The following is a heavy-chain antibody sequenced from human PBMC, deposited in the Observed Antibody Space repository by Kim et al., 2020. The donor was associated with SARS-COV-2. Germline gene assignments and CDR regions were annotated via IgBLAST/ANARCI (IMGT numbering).Heavy chain of an antibody. J-gene: IGHJ4*02. V-gene: IGHV4-31*02. Sequence: TYYNPSLKSRVTISVDTSKNQFSLKLSSVTAADTAVYYCARAVTTYPFDYWGQGTLVTVSS. CDR3: ARAVTTYPFDY. CDR2: T. D-gene: IGHD4-4*01.